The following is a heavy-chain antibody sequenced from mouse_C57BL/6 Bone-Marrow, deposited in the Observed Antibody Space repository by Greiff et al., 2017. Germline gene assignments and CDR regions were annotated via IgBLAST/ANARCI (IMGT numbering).Heavy chain of an antibody. Sequence: VQLVESGAELARPGASVKLSCTASGYTITSYGISWVKQRTGQGLEWIGEIYPRSGNTYYTEKFKGKATLTADKSSSTAYMEIRSLTSEDSAVXFGANYYYGSSPRCWYFDVWGTGTTVTVSS. V-gene: IGHV1-81*01. D-gene: IGHD1-1*01. CDR3: ANYYYGSSPRCWYFDV. J-gene: IGHJ1*03. CDR1: GYTITSYG. CDR2: IYPRSGNT.